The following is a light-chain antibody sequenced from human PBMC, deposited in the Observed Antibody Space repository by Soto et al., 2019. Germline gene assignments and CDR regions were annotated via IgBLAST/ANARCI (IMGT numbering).Light chain of an antibody. J-gene: IGLJ1*01. CDR3: SSFTTSTSYV. V-gene: IGLV2-14*03. CDR2: DVS. Sequence: QSALTQPASVSGSPGQSITISCTGTSSDVGAYDYVSWYQQHPGEVPKLMIFDVSDRPSGVSNRFSGSKSGYTASLTISGLQAEDEADYYCSSFTTSTSYVFGTGTKLTVL. CDR1: SSDVGAYDY.